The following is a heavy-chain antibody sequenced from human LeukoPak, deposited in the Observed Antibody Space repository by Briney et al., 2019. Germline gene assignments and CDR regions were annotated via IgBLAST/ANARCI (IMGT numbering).Heavy chain of an antibody. CDR1: GYTFTSYA. Sequence: ASVKVSCKASGYTFTSYAMNWVRQAPGQGLEWMGWINTNTGNPTYAQGFTGRFVFSLDTSVSTAYLQISSLKAEDTAVYYCARVSGYYDFWSGYSGALDYWGQGTLVTVSS. CDR2: INTNTGNP. CDR3: ARVSGYYDFWSGYSGALDY. V-gene: IGHV7-4-1*02. J-gene: IGHJ4*02. D-gene: IGHD3-3*01.